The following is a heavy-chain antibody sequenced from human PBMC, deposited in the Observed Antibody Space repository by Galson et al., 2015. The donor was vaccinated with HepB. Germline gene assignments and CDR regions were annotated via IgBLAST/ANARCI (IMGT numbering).Heavy chain of an antibody. J-gene: IGHJ6*02. CDR1: GFTFSSYG. Sequence: SLRLSCAASGFTFSSYGMHWVRQAPGKGLEWVAFIRYDGSNKYYADSVKGRFTISRDNSKNTLYLQMNSLRAEDTAVYYCANEQEQWLVLPYYYYYGMDVWGQGTTVTVSS. CDR3: ANEQEQWLVLPYYYYYGMDV. V-gene: IGHV3-30*02. CDR2: IRYDGSNK. D-gene: IGHD6-19*01.